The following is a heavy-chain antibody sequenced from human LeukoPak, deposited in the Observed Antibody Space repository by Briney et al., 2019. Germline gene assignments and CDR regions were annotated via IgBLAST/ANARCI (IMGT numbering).Heavy chain of an antibody. CDR3: ARPAYDSSGYYFDY. J-gene: IGHJ4*02. CDR2: IYYSGST. V-gene: IGHV4-59*08. D-gene: IGHD3-22*01. Sequence: KTSETLSLTCTVSGGSISSYYWSWIRQPPGKGLEWIGYIYYSGSTNYNPSLKSRVTISVDTSKNQFSLKLSSVTAADTAVYYCARPAYDSSGYYFDYWGQGTLVTVSS. CDR1: GGSISSYY.